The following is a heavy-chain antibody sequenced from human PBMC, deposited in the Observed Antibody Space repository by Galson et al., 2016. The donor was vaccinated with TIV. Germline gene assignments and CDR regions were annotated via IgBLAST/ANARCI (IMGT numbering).Heavy chain of an antibody. J-gene: IGHJ3*02. CDR1: GFTFGHYA. CDR3: TRTAMGSTRNAFDI. D-gene: IGHD1-1*01. V-gene: IGHV3-49*03. Sequence: SLRLSCAASGFTFGHYAVNWFRQAPGKGLEWVGFITSKTYGATTEYAASVKGRFTISRDDSRNIAYLQMNSLKTEDTAVYYCTRTAMGSTRNAFDIWGQATVVTVSS. CDR2: ITSKTYGATT.